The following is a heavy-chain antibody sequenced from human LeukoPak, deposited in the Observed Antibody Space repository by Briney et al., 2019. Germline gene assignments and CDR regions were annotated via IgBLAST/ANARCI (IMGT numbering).Heavy chain of an antibody. D-gene: IGHD2-2*01. Sequence: PGGSLRLSCAASGFTFSSYSMNWVRQAPGKGLEWVSYISSSSSTIYYADSVKGRFTISRDNAKNSLYLQMNSLRAEDTAVYCCARGDIVVVPAASAYYYYYGMDVWGQGTTVTVSS. CDR3: ARGDIVVVPAASAYYYYYGMDV. CDR2: ISSSSSTI. CDR1: GFTFSSYS. J-gene: IGHJ6*02. V-gene: IGHV3-48*01.